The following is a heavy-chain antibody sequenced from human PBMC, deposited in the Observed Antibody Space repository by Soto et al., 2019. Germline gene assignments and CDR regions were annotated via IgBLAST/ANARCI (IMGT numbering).Heavy chain of an antibody. CDR2: IYYSGST. J-gene: IGHJ3*02. D-gene: IGHD5-18*01. Sequence: QVQLQESGPGLVKPSETLSLTCTISGGSISSYYWCWIRQPPGKGLELIGYIYYSGSTNYNPSLKSRVTTSVDTSKNHFSLKLSSVTAADTAEYYCARGGRYSYGSDAFDIWGQGTMVTVSS. CDR1: GGSISSYY. V-gene: IGHV4-59*01. CDR3: ARGGRYSYGSDAFDI.